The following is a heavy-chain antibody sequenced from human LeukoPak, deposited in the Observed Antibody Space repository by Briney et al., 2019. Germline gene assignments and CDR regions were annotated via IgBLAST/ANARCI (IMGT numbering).Heavy chain of an antibody. CDR1: GFTFISYW. J-gene: IGHJ4*02. CDR2: IKQDGSEK. CDR3: ARWESPAAGTNFDY. V-gene: IGHV3-7*01. D-gene: IGHD6-13*01. Sequence: GGSLRLSCAASGFTFISYWMSWVRQAPGKGLEWVANIKQDGSEKYYVDSVKGRFTISRDNAKNSLYLQMNSLRAEDTAVYYCARWESPAAGTNFDYWGQGTLVTVSS.